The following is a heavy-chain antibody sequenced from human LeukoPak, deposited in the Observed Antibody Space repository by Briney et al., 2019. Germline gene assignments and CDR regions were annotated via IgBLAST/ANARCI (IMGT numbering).Heavy chain of an antibody. V-gene: IGHV3-7*01. Sequence: SGGSLRLSCAASRFTFSIYWMNWVRQAPGKGLEWVANIKEDGSEKYYVDSVKGRFTISRDNAKNSLYLQMNSLRAEDTAVYYCARDGMHTYGHPHAWYFDLWGRGTLVTVSS. CDR3: ARDGMHTYGHPHAWYFDL. D-gene: IGHD5-18*01. CDR1: RFTFSIYW. CDR2: IKEDGSEK. J-gene: IGHJ2*01.